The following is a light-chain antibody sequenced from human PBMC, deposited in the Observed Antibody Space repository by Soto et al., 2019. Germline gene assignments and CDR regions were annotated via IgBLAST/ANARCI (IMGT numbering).Light chain of an antibody. J-gene: IGKJ5*01. Sequence: EIVLTQSPGTLSLSPGERATLSCRASQSVSSYLAWYQQKPGQAPRLLIYDASNRATGIPARFSGSASGTDFTLTISSLEAEDFAVYYCQQRSNWPLEVTFGQGTRLEIK. V-gene: IGKV3-11*01. CDR2: DAS. CDR1: QSVSSY. CDR3: QQRSNWPLEVT.